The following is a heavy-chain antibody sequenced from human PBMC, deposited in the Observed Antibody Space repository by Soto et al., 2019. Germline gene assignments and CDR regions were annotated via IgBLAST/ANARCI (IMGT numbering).Heavy chain of an antibody. CDR3: AKDRAYYDILTGNWDNYYYGMDV. D-gene: IGHD3-9*01. Sequence: QVQLVESGGGVVQPGRSLRLSCAASGFTFSSYGMHWVRQAPGKGLEWVAVISYDGSNKYYADSVKGRFTISRDNSKNTLYLLMNSLRAEDTAVYYCAKDRAYYDILTGNWDNYYYGMDVWGQGTTVTVSS. J-gene: IGHJ6*02. CDR2: ISYDGSNK. V-gene: IGHV3-30*18. CDR1: GFTFSSYG.